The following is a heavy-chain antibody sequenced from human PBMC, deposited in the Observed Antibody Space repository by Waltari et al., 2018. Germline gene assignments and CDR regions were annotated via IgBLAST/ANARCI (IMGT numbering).Heavy chain of an antibody. CDR2: ISYSGTT. J-gene: IGHJ3*01. CDR1: GVSITSTRHY. CDR3: ATYIGASVGTAAFDV. V-gene: IGHV4-39*01. Sequence: QLQLQESGPRLVKPSETLSLICSVSGVSITSTRHYWAWIRQSPGQGLEWIGTISYSGTTYISPSLKSRVSVSRDTSKNQVSLTLGSVTAADMAVYYCATYIGASVGTAAFDVWGQGTMVTVSS. D-gene: IGHD5-12*01.